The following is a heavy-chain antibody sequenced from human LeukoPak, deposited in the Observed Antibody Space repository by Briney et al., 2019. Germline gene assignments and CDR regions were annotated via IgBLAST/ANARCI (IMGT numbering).Heavy chain of an antibody. CDR1: GNSISNYA. J-gene: IGHJ6*02. V-gene: IGHV1-69*13. CDR3: TTRACHAGGCSSSFYYYYGLHF. D-gene: IGHD3-16*01. Sequence: ASVKVSCKASGNSISNYAVSWVRQAPGQGFEWMGGIIPIFGTADYAQKFQGRVTITADQSTSATYMALSSLKSEDTATYYCTTRACHAGGCSSSFYYYYGLHFWGQGTTVSVSS. CDR2: IIPIFGTA.